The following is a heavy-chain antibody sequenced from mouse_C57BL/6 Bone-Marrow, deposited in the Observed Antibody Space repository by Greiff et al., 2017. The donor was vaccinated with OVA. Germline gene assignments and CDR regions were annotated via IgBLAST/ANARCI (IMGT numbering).Heavy chain of an antibody. CDR2: IDPEDGDT. CDR1: GFNIKDYY. J-gene: IGHJ1*03. V-gene: IGHV14-1*01. CDR3: TTLASGVAHWYFDV. D-gene: IGHD1-1*01. Sequence: VQLKESGAELVRPGASVKLSCTASGFNIKDYYMHWVKQRPEQGLEWIGRIDPEDGDTEYAPKFQGKATMTADTSSNTAYLQLSSLTDDDTAVYYCTTLASGVAHWYFDVWGTGTTVTVSS.